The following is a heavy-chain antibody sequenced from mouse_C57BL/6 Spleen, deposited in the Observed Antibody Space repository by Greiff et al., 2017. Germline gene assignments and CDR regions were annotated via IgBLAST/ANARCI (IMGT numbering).Heavy chain of an antibody. D-gene: IGHD2-1*01. CDR3: VRAGDYGNYEGYFDV. CDR1: GFSFNTYA. CDR2: IRSKSNNYAT. Sequence: EVQLVESGGGLVQPKGSLKLSCAASGFSFNTYAMNWVRQAPGKGLEWVARIRSKSNNYATYYADSVKDRFTISRDDSESMLYLQMNNLKTEDTAMYYCVRAGDYGNYEGYFDVWGTGTTVTVSS. V-gene: IGHV10-1*01. J-gene: IGHJ1*03.